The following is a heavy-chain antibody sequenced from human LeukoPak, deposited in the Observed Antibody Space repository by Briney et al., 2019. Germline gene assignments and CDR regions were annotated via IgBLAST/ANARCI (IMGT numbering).Heavy chain of an antibody. CDR2: ISSSGSTI. J-gene: IGHJ3*02. V-gene: IGHV3-11*01. D-gene: IGHD4-23*01. CDR1: GFTFSDYY. CDR3: ARGITTVVTYDAFDI. Sequence: GGSLRLSCAASGFTFSDYYVSWIRQAPGKGLEWVSYISSSGSTIYYADSVKGRFTISRDNAKNSLYLQMNSLRAEDTAVYYCARGITTVVTYDAFDIWGQGTMVTVSS.